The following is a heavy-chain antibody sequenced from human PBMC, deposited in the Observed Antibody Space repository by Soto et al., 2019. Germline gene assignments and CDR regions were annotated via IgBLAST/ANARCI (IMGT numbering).Heavy chain of an antibody. CDR3: AKLSGRYSSRMVQH. Sequence: EVQLLESGGGLVQPGGSLRLSCAASGFTFSSYAMSWVRQAPGKGLEWVSAISGSGGSTYYADSVKGRFTISRDNSKNTLDLKMNSLRAEDTAVYYCAKLSGRYSSRMVQHWGQGTLVTVSS. CDR1: GFTFSSYA. J-gene: IGHJ1*01. D-gene: IGHD6-13*01. V-gene: IGHV3-23*01. CDR2: ISGSGGST.